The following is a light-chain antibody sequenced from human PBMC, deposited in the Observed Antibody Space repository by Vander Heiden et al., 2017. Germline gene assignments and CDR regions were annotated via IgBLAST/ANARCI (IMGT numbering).Light chain of an antibody. CDR3: QSADSSGTYRV. Sequence: DELTRPPSVPVSPGQTARITCSGDALPKQYAYWYQQKPGQAPVLVIYKDSERPSGIPERFSGSSSGTTVTLTISGVQAEDEADYYCQSADSSGTYRVFGGGTKLTVL. CDR1: ALPKQY. CDR2: KDS. J-gene: IGLJ3*02. V-gene: IGLV3-25*03.